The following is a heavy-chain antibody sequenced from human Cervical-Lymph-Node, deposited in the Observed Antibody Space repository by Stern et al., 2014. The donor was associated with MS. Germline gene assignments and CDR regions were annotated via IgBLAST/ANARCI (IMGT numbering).Heavy chain of an antibody. J-gene: IGHJ4*02. CDR2: ISAFGTST. V-gene: IGHV3-21*01. D-gene: IGHD2-15*01. CDR1: GFSFSDYN. Sequence: EVQLVESGGGLVKPGGSLRLSCVGSGFSFSDYNMNWVRQAPGKGLETVSSISAFGTSTYYADSVKDRFTVSRDNAKNSLYLQMTSLRVEDTAVYYCAPHSPGYWGQGSLVTVSS. CDR3: APHSPGY.